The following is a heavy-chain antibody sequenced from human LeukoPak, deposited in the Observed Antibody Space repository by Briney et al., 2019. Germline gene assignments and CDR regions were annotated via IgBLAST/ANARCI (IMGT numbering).Heavy chain of an antibody. J-gene: IGHJ5*02. CDR1: GFTFSDYS. D-gene: IGHD6-13*01. CDR3: ARATLGYLST. CDR2: ISGNSNYI. Sequence: PGGSLRLSCAASGFTFSDYSMTWVRQAPGKGLEWVSSISGNSNYIYYADSAKGRFTISRDNAKNSLYLQMNSLRAEDTAVYFCARATLGYLSTWGQGTLVTVSS. V-gene: IGHV3-21*01.